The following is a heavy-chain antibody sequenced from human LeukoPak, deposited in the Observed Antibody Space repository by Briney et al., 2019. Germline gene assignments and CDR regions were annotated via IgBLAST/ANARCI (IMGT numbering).Heavy chain of an antibody. D-gene: IGHD3-22*01. CDR3: ARSDYYDYRQIDI. CDR2: IYYSGIT. J-gene: IGHJ4*02. CDR1: GDSIITSSYY. Sequence: SETLSRTCTVSGDSIITSSYYWGWIRQPPGKGLEWLGSIYYSGITHYNPSLKRRVTIYVDTSRNQFSLHLYSVTAADTAVFYCARSDYYDYRQIDIWGQGTLVTVSS. V-gene: IGHV4-39*01.